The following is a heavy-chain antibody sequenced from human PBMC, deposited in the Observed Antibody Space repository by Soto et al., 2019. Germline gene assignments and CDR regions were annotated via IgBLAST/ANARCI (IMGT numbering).Heavy chain of an antibody. D-gene: IGHD6-13*01. V-gene: IGHV3-23*01. Sequence: GGSLRLSCAASGFTFSSYVMSWVRQAPGKGLEWVSAISGSGGSTSYADSVEGRFTISRDNSKNTLYLQMNSLTAEDTAVFHCAKPSSDWYVFDYWGQGTLVTVS. CDR3: AKPSSDWYVFDY. CDR1: GFTFSSYV. J-gene: IGHJ4*02. CDR2: ISGSGGST.